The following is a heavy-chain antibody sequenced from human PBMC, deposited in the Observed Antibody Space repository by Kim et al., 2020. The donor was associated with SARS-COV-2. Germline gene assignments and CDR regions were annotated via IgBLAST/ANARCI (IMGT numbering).Heavy chain of an antibody. V-gene: IGHV4-59*01. J-gene: IGHJ3*02. Sequence: SETLSLICTVSGGSISSYYWSWIRQPPGKGLEWIGYIYYSGSTNYNPSLKSRVTISVDTSKNQFPLKLSSVTAADTAVYYCARERITMVRGEDAFDIWGQGTMVTVSS. CDR1: GGSISSYY. D-gene: IGHD3-10*01. CDR2: IYYSGST. CDR3: ARERITMVRGEDAFDI.